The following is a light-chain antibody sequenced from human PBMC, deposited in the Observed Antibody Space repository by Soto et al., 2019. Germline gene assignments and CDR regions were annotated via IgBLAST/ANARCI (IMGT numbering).Light chain of an antibody. CDR3: QQYGSTPT. CDR1: QSVSSNY. V-gene: IGKV3-20*01. J-gene: IGKJ1*01. Sequence: EIVLTQSPGTLSLSPGERATLSCRSSQSVSSNYLAWYQHKPDQAPRLVIYDVYGRATGIPDRFSGSGSGTDFTLTIGRLEPEDYEVYYCQQYGSTPTFGQGTKVEIK. CDR2: DVY.